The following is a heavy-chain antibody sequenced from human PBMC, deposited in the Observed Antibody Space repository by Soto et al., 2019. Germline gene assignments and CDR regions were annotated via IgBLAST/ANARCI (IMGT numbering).Heavy chain of an antibody. J-gene: IGHJ5*02. D-gene: IGHD3-22*01. CDR2: ISSTGLYT. CDR1: GFSFTTYG. CDR3: TKSWLFEKNWFDP. V-gene: IGHV3-23*01. Sequence: AGSLRLSCAASGFSFTTYGMSWVRQAPGKGLEWVSDISSTGLYTYLADSVKGRFTISRDNSKNTLYLQMNSLRVDDTAVYFCTKSWLFEKNWFDPWGQGTLVTVSS.